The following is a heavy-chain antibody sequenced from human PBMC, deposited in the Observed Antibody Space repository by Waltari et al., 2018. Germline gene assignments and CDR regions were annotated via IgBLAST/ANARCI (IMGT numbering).Heavy chain of an antibody. CDR2: FRNSRSYI. CDR1: GFTFSSYS. D-gene: IGHD2-15*01. CDR3: ARSRALLRPNDAFDI. V-gene: IGHV3-21*01. J-gene: IGHJ3*02. Sequence: EVQLVESGGGLVKPGGSLRLSCAASGFTFSSYSMNWVRQAPGKGLGGFASFRNSRSYIYYADSVKGRFTIARDNAKNSLYLQMNSLRAEDTAVYYCARSRALLRPNDAFDIWGQGTMVTVSS.